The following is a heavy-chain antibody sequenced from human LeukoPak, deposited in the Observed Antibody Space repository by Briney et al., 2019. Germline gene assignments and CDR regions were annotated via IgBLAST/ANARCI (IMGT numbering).Heavy chain of an antibody. J-gene: IGHJ4*02. V-gene: IGHV1-69*04. CDR1: GGTFSSYV. CDR3: ARDEANSGSCLDY. CDR2: IIPIFGIA. D-gene: IGHD1-26*01. Sequence: SVKVSCKASGGTFSSYVISWVRQAPGQGLEWMGRIIPIFGIANYAQKFQGRVTITADKSTSTDYMELSSRRSEDTAVYYCARDEANSGSCLDYWGQGTLVTVSS.